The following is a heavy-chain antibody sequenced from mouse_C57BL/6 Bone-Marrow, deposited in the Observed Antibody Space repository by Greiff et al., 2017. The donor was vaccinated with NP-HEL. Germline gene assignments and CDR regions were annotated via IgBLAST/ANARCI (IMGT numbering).Heavy chain of an antibody. Sequence: QVQLKQSGAELVRPGASVKLSCKASGYTFTDYYINWVKQRPGQGLEWIARIYPGSGNTYYNEKFKGKATLTAENSSSTAYMQLSSLTSEDSAVYFCARPDYGSPFDYWGQGTTLTVSS. V-gene: IGHV1-76*01. D-gene: IGHD1-1*01. J-gene: IGHJ2*01. CDR1: GYTFTDYY. CDR3: ARPDYGSPFDY. CDR2: IYPGSGNT.